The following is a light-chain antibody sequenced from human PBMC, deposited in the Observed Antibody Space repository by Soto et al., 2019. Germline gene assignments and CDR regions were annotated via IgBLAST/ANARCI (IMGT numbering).Light chain of an antibody. J-gene: IGLJ1*01. CDR2: EVS. V-gene: IGLV2-8*01. CDR1: SSYVGGYNY. CDR3: SSHAGSKRV. Sequence: VLTQTPSASGSPGHSVTISCTGTSSYVGGYNYVSWYQQHPGKAPKLMIYEVSKRPSGVPDRFSGSKSGNTASLTVSGLQAEDEADYYCSSHAGSKRVFGTGT.